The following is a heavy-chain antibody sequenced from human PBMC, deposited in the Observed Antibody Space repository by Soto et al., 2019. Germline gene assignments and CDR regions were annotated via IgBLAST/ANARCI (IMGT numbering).Heavy chain of an antibody. V-gene: IGHV1-69*01. Sequence: QVQLVQSGAEVKKPGSSVKVSCKASGGTFSSYAISWVRHAPGQGLEWMGGIIPISGTANYAQKFQGRGPITADESTSAAYIELSRLRSEDTAVYSCARSQGSSTSLEIYYYYSYGMDVWGQVTTVTVSS. CDR2: IIPISGTA. CDR1: GGTFSSYA. J-gene: IGHJ6*02. D-gene: IGHD2-2*01. CDR3: ARSQGSSTSLEIYYYYSYGMDV.